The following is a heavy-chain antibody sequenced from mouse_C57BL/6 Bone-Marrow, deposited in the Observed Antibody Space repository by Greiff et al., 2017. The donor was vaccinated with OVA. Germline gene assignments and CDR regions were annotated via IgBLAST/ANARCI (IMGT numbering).Heavy chain of an antibody. V-gene: IGHV1-50*01. Sequence: VQLQQPGAELVKPGASVKLSCKASGYTFTSYWMQWVKQRPGQGLEWIGEIDPSDSYTNYNQKFKGKATLTVDTSSRTAYMQRSSLTSEDSAVYYCARGATVVATNYWGQGTTLTVSS. CDR1: GYTFTSYW. D-gene: IGHD1-1*01. CDR2: IDPSDSYT. J-gene: IGHJ2*01. CDR3: ARGATVVATNY.